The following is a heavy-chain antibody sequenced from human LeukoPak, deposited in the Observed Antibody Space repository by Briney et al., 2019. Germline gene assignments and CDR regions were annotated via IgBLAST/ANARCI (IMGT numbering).Heavy chain of an antibody. Sequence: GVSLRLSCAASGFTFSGYAMTWVRQAPGKGLEWVSAISSRGITSYYADSVKGRFTISRDNSNNTLFLQMNSLRAEDTAVYYCAKDPQWDVDRYGSGSYYLYWGQGTLVTVSS. V-gene: IGHV3-23*01. CDR1: GFTFSGYA. CDR2: ISSRGITS. J-gene: IGHJ4*02. D-gene: IGHD3-10*01. CDR3: AKDPQWDVDRYGSGSYYLY.